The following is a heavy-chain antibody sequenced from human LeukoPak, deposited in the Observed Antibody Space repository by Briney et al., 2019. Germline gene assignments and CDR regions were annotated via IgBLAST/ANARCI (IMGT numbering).Heavy chain of an antibody. Sequence: PSETLSLTCTVSGGSISSYHWSWIRQPPGKGLEWIGYIYYSGSTNYNPSLKSRVTISVDASKNRFSLKLSSVTAADTAVYYCARLSSSSWYHGGGNWFDPWGQGTLVTVSS. D-gene: IGHD6-13*01. J-gene: IGHJ5*02. V-gene: IGHV4-59*08. CDR3: ARLSSSSWYHGGGNWFDP. CDR2: IYYSGST. CDR1: GGSISSYH.